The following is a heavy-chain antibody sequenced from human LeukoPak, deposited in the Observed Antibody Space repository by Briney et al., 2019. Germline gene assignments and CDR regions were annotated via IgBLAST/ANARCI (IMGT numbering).Heavy chain of an antibody. CDR3: ARDYIVVVPAATRHFDP. V-gene: IGHV3-53*01. CDR1: GFTVSSNY. D-gene: IGHD2-2*01. Sequence: GVLRLSCAASGFTVSSNYISWVRQAPGKGLEWVTVMYSDETTYYADSVKGRFTISRDNFKNTLYLQMNSLRAEDTAVYYCARDYIVVVPAATRHFDPWGQGTLVTVSS. J-gene: IGHJ5*02. CDR2: MYSDETT.